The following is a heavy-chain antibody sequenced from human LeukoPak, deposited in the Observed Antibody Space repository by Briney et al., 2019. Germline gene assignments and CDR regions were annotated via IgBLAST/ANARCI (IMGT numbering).Heavy chain of an antibody. D-gene: IGHD5-24*01. Sequence: GGSLRLSCAASGFTFSSYWMSWVRQAPGKGLEWVANIKQDGSEKYYVDSVKGRSTISRDNAKNSLYLQMNSLRAEDTAVYYCARDGNLEMATIFFAVSDWYLDLWGRGTLVTVSS. J-gene: IGHJ2*01. CDR2: IKQDGSEK. CDR1: GFTFSSYW. CDR3: ARDGNLEMATIFFAVSDWYLDL. V-gene: IGHV3-7*01.